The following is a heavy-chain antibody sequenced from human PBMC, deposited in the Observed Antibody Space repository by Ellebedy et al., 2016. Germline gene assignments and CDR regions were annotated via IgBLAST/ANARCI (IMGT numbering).Heavy chain of an antibody. V-gene: IGHV4-30-2*01. CDR1: GGSITSGGYS. CDR3: ARGGDGYNRFYYYGMDV. J-gene: IGHJ6*02. Sequence: SETLSLTCAVSGGSITSGGYSWTWIRQPPGKNLEWIGYIYHSGTTYYDPSLKSRVTISVDRSKNQFSLRLSSVTAADTAVYYCARGGDGYNRFYYYGMDVWGQGTTVTVSS. CDR2: IYHSGTT. D-gene: IGHD5-24*01.